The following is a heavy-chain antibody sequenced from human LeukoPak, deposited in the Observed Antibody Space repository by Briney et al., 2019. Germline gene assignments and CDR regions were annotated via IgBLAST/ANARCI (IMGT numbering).Heavy chain of an antibody. Sequence: NPSETLSLTCTVSGGSISSYYWSWIRQPAGKGLEWIGRIYSSGSTNYNPSLKSRVTMSVDTSKNQFSLKLRSVTVADTAVYYCAREVRSSGYSLDYWGQGTLVTVSS. J-gene: IGHJ4*02. CDR2: IYSSGST. CDR3: AREVRSSGYSLDY. CDR1: GGSISSYY. V-gene: IGHV4-4*07. D-gene: IGHD3-22*01.